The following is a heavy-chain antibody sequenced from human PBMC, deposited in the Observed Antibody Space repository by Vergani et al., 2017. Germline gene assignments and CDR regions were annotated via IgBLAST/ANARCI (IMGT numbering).Heavy chain of an antibody. J-gene: IGHJ6*02. Sequence: EVQLVESGGGLVQPGRSLRLSCAAAGFTFDDYAMHWVRQAPGKGLEGGSGISWNSGSIGYADSVKGRFTISRDNAKNSLYLQMNSLRAEDTALYYCAKVASPPKHWKGGYYYYGMDVWGQGTTVTVSS. CDR3: AKVASPPKHWKGGYYYYGMDV. V-gene: IGHV3-9*01. CDR1: GFTFDDYA. CDR2: ISWNSGSI. D-gene: IGHD1-1*01.